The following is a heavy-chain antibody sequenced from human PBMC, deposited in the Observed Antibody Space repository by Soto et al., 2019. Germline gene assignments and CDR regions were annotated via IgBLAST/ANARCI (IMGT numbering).Heavy chain of an antibody. Sequence: GESLKISCKGSGYRFTNYWIGWVRQMPGKGLEWMGIIYPGDSDTRYSPSFQGQVTISADKSINTAYLQWSSLKASHTAMYYCARDYCSGTTCNEFDYWGQGTQVTVSS. J-gene: IGHJ4*02. D-gene: IGHD2-2*01. V-gene: IGHV5-51*01. CDR1: GYRFTNYW. CDR3: ARDYCSGTTCNEFDY. CDR2: IYPGDSDT.